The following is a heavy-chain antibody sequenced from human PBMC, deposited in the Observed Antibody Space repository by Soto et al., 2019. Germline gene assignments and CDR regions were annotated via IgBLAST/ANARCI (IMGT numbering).Heavy chain of an antibody. J-gene: IGHJ3*02. Sequence: GGSLRLSCAASGFTVSSNCMSWVGQSPGKGLEWVSVIYSGGSTYHADSVKGRFTISRDNSKNTLYLQMNSLRAEDTAVYYCARTTGATSDAAFDIWGQGTMVTVSS. CDR3: ARTTGATSDAAFDI. D-gene: IGHD1-26*01. V-gene: IGHV3-53*01. CDR1: GFTVSSNC. CDR2: IYSGGST.